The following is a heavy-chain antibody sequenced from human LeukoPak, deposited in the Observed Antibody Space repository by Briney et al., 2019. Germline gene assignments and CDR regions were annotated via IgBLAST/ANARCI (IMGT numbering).Heavy chain of an antibody. CDR3: ARHDYDGSGPRGMDV. D-gene: IGHD3-22*01. Sequence: PGGSLRLSCAASGFTFSSYGMHWVRQAPGKGLEWVAMISNDGTNKYYADSVKGRFTISRDNAKNSLYLQMNSLRAEDTAVYYCARHDYDGSGPRGMDVWGQGTTVTVSS. V-gene: IGHV3-30*03. J-gene: IGHJ6*02. CDR1: GFTFSSYG. CDR2: ISNDGTNK.